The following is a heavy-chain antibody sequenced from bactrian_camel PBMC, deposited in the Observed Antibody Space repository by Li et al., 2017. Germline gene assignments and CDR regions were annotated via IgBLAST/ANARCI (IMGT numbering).Heavy chain of an antibody. Sequence: VQLVESGGGLVQPGGSLRLSCVASGDTGGSYCMGWFHQAPGKEREWVASLDSDGTTRYSASVKGRFTISKDNAKDILYLDMNNLQPEDTAMYYCATESTDSRSRLKKVLATMKRCRFNNGAMGTQVTVS. V-gene: IGHV3S42*01. D-gene: IGHD4*01. CDR2: LDSDGTT. J-gene: IGHJ4*01. CDR3: ATESTDSRSRLKKVLATMKRCRFN. CDR1: GDTGGSYC.